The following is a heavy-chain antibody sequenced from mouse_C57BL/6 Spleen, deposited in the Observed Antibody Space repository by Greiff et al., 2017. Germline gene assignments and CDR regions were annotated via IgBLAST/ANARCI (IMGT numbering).Heavy chain of an antibody. CDR3: ARRGLAD. CDR1: GYTFTDSY. Sequence: VQLQQSGPVLVKPGASVTMSCKASGYTFTDSYMNWVKQSHGKSLEWIGVINPYNGGTSYNQQFKGTATLTVDKSSSTAYMELNSLTSENSAVYYCARRGLADWGQGTLVTVSA. CDR2: INPYNGGT. D-gene: IGHD3-3*01. V-gene: IGHV1-19*01. J-gene: IGHJ3*01.